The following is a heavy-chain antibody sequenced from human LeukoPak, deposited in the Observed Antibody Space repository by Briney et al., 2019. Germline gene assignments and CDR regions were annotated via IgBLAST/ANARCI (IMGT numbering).Heavy chain of an antibody. D-gene: IGHD2-2*01. Sequence: SETMSLTCTVSGGSISSSPYYWGWIRQPPGKGLEWIETIYYRGSTYSNPSLNSRVTISLDTSKNQFSLRLRSVTAADTALYYCARHYLSDGILSTFDPWAREPWSPSPQ. V-gene: IGHV4-39*01. CDR1: GGSISSSPYY. CDR2: IYYRGST. J-gene: IGHJ5*02. CDR3: ARHYLSDGILSTFDP.